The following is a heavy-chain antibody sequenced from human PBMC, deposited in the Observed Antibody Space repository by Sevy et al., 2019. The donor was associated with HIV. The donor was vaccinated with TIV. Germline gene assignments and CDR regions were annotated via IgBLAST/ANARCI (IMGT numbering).Heavy chain of an antibody. V-gene: IGHV3-21*01. J-gene: IGHJ4*02. D-gene: IGHD1-26*01. CDR2: ISSSSSYI. CDR1: GFTFSSYS. CDR3: ARDRAGATQIDY. Sequence: GGSLRLSCAASGFTFSSYSTNWVRQAPGKGLEWVSSISSSSSYIYYADSVKGRFTISRDNAKNSLYLQMNSLRAEDTAVYYCARDRAGATQIDYWGQGTLVTVSS.